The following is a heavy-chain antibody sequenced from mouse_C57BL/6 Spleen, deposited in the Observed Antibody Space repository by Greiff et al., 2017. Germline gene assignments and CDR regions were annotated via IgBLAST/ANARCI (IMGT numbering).Heavy chain of an antibody. D-gene: IGHD2-4*01. J-gene: IGHJ1*03. V-gene: IGHV1-62-2*01. CDR2: VYPGSGSI. CDR1: GYTFTEYT. Sequence: QVQLQQSGAELVKPGASVKLSCKASGYTFTEYTIHWVKQRSGQGLESIGWVYPGSGSIKYNEKFKDKATLNADKSSSTVYMVLSRLTSEDSAVYFCARHDRDYGGYFDVWGTGTTVTVSS. CDR3: ARHDRDYGGYFDV.